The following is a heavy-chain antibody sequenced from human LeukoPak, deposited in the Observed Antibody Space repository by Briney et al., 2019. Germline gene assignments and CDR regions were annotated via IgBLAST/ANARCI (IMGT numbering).Heavy chain of an antibody. V-gene: IGHV2-70*01. J-gene: IGHJ3*02. Sequence: SGPALLKPTQTLTLTCTFSGFSLSTSGMCVSWIRQPPGKALEWLALIDWDDDKYYSTSLKTRLTISKDTSKNQVVLTMTNMDPVDTATYYCARTPVGVVGATTGENDAFDIWGQGTMVTVSS. CDR2: IDWDDDK. CDR3: ARTPVGVVGATTGENDAFDI. D-gene: IGHD1-26*01. CDR1: GFSLSTSGMC.